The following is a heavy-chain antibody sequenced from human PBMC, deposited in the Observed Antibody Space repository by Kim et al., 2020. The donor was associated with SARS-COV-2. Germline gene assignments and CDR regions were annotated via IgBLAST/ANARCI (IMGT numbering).Heavy chain of an antibody. Sequence: DADAAKARFTLSRDNSKNTLYLHMNSLRADDTAIYYGVKALRHIEMALDSWGQGTLVTVSS. CDR3: VKALRHIEMALDS. D-gene: IGHD2-21*01. J-gene: IGHJ4*02. V-gene: IGHV3-23*01.